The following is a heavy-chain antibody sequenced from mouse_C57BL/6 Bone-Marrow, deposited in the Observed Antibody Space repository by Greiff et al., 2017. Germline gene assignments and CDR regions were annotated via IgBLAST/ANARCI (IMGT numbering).Heavy chain of an antibody. V-gene: IGHV1-69*01. CDR3: ARGNYRFDY. D-gene: IGHD2-1*01. J-gene: IGHJ2*01. CDR1: GYTFTSYW. Sequence: VQLQQPGAELVMPGASVKLSCKASGYTFTSYWMHWVKHRPGQGLEWIGEIDPSDSYTNYNLKFKGNSTLTVDKSSSTAYMLLSSLTSEDAAVYYCARGNYRFDYWGQGTTLTVSS. CDR2: IDPSDSYT.